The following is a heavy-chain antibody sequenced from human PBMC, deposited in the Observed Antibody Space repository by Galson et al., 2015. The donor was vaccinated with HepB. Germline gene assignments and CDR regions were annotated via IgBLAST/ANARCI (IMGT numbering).Heavy chain of an antibody. D-gene: IGHD4-23*01. CDR3: ARLSVDYGGKARSDY. Sequence: SVKVSCKASGYTFTSYGISWVRQAPGQGLEWMGWISAYNGSTNYAQKLQGRVTMTTDTSTSTAYMELRSLRSDDTAVYYCARLSVDYGGKARSDYWGQGTLVTVSS. CDR1: GYTFTSYG. CDR2: ISAYNGST. V-gene: IGHV1-18*04. J-gene: IGHJ4*02.